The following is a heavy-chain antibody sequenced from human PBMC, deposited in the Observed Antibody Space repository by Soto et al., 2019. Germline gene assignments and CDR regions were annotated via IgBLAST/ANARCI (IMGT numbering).Heavy chain of an antibody. CDR2: IYWDDDK. V-gene: IGHV2-5*02. CDR1: GFSLSTSGVG. J-gene: IGHJ5*01. CDR3: AHGPGFDS. Sequence: QITLKESGPTLVKPTQTITLTCTFSGFSLSTSGVGVGWIRQPPGKALEWLALIYWDDDKRYSPSLKSRLTITKDTSKNHVVLTMTNMDPVDTATYNCAHGPGFDSWGQGTLVTVSS.